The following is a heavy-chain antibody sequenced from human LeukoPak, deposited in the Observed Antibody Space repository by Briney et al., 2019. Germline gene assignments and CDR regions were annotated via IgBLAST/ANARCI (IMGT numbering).Heavy chain of an antibody. J-gene: IGHJ3*01. Sequence: AGGSLRLSCAAYGFSVSNNYLSWVRQAPGRGLEWVSVVYSNGYTDYADSVKGRFAISRDFSRNTVYLQMNNVRAEDTAVYYCARESGFGELFPFCFDVWGQGTVVTVS. D-gene: IGHD3-10*01. CDR3: ARESGFGELFPFCFDV. CDR2: VYSNGYT. CDR1: GFSVSNNY. V-gene: IGHV3-53*01.